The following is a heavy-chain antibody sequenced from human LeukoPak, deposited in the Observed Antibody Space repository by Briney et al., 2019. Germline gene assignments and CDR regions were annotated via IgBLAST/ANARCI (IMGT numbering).Heavy chain of an antibody. J-gene: IGHJ4*02. D-gene: IGHD3-3*01. CDR3: ARDQYDTWSRRGNFDS. CDR2: IKLDGSEK. Sequence: GGSLRLSCVAPGFTFGKYWMSWVRQAPGKGLEWVANIKLDGSEKNYVDSVKGRFTISRDNTKNSLYLQMNSLRAEDTAVFYCARDQYDTWSRRGNFDSWGQGTLVIVSS. CDR1: GFTFGKYW. V-gene: IGHV3-7*03.